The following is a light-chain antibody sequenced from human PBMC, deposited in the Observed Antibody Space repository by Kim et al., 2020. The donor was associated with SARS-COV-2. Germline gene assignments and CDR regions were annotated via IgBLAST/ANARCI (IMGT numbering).Light chain of an antibody. CDR2: DVS. J-gene: IGLJ3*02. V-gene: IGLV2-14*03. Sequence: QSALTQPASVSGSPGQSITISCTGTSSDVGGYNYVSWYQQHPGKAPKLVIYDVSNRPSGVSNSFSGSKSGNTASLTISGLQAEDEADYYCSSFTSTTDWVFGGGTQLTVL. CDR3: SSFTSTTDWV. CDR1: SSDVGGYNY.